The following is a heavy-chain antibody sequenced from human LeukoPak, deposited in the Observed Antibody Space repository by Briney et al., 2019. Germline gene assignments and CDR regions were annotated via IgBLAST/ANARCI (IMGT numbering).Heavy chain of an antibody. D-gene: IGHD1-26*01. CDR2: IFYSGST. Sequence: PPETLSLTCTVSVGSMRRNYWSLARQPPGRGREWIGNIFYSGSTNYNPSLKRRVTISRDPSKNQVSLKQSSVTAADTANYYCVKDNGRWFDPWGQGTLVTVSS. CDR1: VGSMRRNY. J-gene: IGHJ5*02. V-gene: IGHV4-59*01. CDR3: VKDNGRWFDP.